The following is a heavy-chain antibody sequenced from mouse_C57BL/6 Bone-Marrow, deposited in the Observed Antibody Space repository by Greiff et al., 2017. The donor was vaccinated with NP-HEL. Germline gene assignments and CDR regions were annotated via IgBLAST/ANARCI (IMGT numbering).Heavy chain of an antibody. J-gene: IGHJ2*01. V-gene: IGHV3-6*01. CDR2: ISYDGSN. CDR3: ARGKPRDYFDY. Sequence: VQLQQSGPGLVKPSQSLSLTCSVTGYSITSGYYWNWIRQFPGNKLEWMGYISYDGSNNYNPSLKNRISITRDTSKNQFFLKLNSVTTEDTATYYCARGKPRDYFDYWGQGTTLTVSS. CDR1: GYSITSGYY.